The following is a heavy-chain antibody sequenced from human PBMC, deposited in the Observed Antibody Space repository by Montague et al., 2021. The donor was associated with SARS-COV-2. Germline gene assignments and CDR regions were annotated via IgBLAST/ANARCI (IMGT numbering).Heavy chain of an antibody. Sequence: SLRLSCAASGFTFDDYAMHWVRQAPGKGLEWVSLINGDGLTTLVTDSVEGRFIISRDNSKNSLYLQMKSLRTEDTAHYFCVKDMSEFDDLNAFDVWGQGTQVTVSS. CDR3: VKDMSEFDDLNAFDV. J-gene: IGHJ3*01. CDR1: GFTFDDYA. CDR2: INGDGLTT. D-gene: IGHD3-10*01. V-gene: IGHV3-43*02.